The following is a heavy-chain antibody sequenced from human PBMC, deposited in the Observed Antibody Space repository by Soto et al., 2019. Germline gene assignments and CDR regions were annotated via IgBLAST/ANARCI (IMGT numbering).Heavy chain of an antibody. CDR3: ARDSGPAGGGACDI. V-gene: IGHV3-23*01. CDR2: VDVGGGST. Sequence: EVQLLESGGGLVQPGGSLRLSCTASGFTFSTHAMIWVRQAPGKGLNWVSTVDVGGGSTYYTDSVEGRFTLPRDNSKNTVYLQLTTLRAGDTAIYFCARDSGPAGGGACDIWGQGTMVTVSS. J-gene: IGHJ3*02. CDR1: GFTFSTHA. D-gene: IGHD6-25*01.